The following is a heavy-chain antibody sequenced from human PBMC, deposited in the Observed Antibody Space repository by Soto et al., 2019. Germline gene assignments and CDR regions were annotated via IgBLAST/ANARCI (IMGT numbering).Heavy chain of an antibody. D-gene: IGHD1-26*01. V-gene: IGHV1-2*02. CDR2: IGPESGAT. Sequence: ASVKVSCKTSGYTFTGHYIHWVRQAPQQGPEWMGEIGPESGATRYAEKFRGRVTMTMDTSITTVYMELRNLSPDDTAVYYCGRGRSGQIVIFFWGQGTPVTVSS. CDR1: GYTFTGHY. CDR3: GRGRSGQIVIFF. J-gene: IGHJ4*02.